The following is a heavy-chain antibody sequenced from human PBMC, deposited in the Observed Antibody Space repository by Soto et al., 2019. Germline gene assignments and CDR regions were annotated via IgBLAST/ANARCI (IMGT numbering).Heavy chain of an antibody. CDR2: IYYSGST. D-gene: IGHD3-10*01. V-gene: IGHV4-59*08. Sequence: SETLSLTCAVYGGSFSGYYWSWIRQPPGKGLEWIGYIYYSGSTNYNPSLKSRVTISVDTSKNQFSLKLSSVTAADTAVYYCARLGFRELLDYWGQGTLVTVSS. CDR1: GGSFSGYY. CDR3: ARLGFRELLDY. J-gene: IGHJ4*02.